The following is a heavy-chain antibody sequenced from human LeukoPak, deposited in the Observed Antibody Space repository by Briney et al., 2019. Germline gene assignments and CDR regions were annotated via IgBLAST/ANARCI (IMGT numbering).Heavy chain of an antibody. CDR1: GGSISSYY. Sequence: SETLSLTCTGSGGSISSYYWSRLRQPPGKGLEWIAYISDIGSINYTPSLKSRVTISLDTSKNQFSLKLSSVTAADTAVYYCAGHHPRNTVDFWGQGTLVTVSS. D-gene: IGHD2/OR15-2a*01. CDR3: AGHHPRNTVDF. CDR2: ISDIGSI. V-gene: IGHV4-59*08. J-gene: IGHJ4*02.